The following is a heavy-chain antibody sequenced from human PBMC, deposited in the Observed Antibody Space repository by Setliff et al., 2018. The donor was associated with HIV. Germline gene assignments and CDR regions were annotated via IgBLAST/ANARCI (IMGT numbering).Heavy chain of an antibody. CDR2: LFYSGTT. V-gene: IGHV4-59*08. D-gene: IGHD5-18*01. CDR1: GGSFSGYY. Sequence: PSETLSLTCSVFGGSFSGYYWSWIRQRPDKGLEWIGHLFYSGTTYYNPSLKSRVTISVDTSKNQFSLKLNSVTAADTAVYYCARTRGYTYGYIDSWAQGTLVTVSS. CDR3: ARTRGYTYGYIDS. J-gene: IGHJ4*02.